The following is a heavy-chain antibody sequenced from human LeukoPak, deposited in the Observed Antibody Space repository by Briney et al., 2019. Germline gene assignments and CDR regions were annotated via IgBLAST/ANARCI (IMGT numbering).Heavy chain of an antibody. CDR2: IKQDGSEK. CDR3: ARARGGYDFDY. D-gene: IGHD5-12*01. V-gene: IGHV3-7*03. Sequence: GGSLRLSCAASRFTFSSYWMSWVRQAPGKGLEWVANIKQDGSEKYYVDSVKSRFTISRDNAKNSLYLQLNSLRAEDTAVYYCARARGGYDFDYWGQGTLVTVSS. CDR1: RFTFSSYW. J-gene: IGHJ4*02.